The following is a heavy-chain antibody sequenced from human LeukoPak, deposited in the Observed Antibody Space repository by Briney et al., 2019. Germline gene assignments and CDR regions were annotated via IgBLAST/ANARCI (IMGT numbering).Heavy chain of an antibody. CDR1: GFSFSTYW. CDR3: ARLLGAGTTFDY. D-gene: IGHD4-17*01. CDR2: LCPDGRDK. Sequence: PGGSLRLSCAASGFSFSTYWMTWVRQAPGKGLEWVATLCPDGRDKKYVDSVRDRFTISRDNAKNSLYLQMDSLSAEDTAVYYCARLLGAGTTFDYWGQRAQVTVSS. V-gene: IGHV3-7*01. J-gene: IGHJ4*02.